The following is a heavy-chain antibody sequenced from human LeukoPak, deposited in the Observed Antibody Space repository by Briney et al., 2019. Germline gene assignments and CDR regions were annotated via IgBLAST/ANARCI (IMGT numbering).Heavy chain of an antibody. CDR3: AREGVEYPGDYFDY. CDR2: IYSGGST. D-gene: IGHD2/OR15-2a*01. J-gene: IGHJ4*02. V-gene: IGHV3-66*01. CDR1: GFTVSSNY. Sequence: RPGGSLRLSCAASGFTVSSNYMSWVRQAPGKGLEWVSVIYSGGSTYYADSVKGRFTISRDNSKNTLYLQMNSLRAEDTAVYYCAREGVEYPGDYFDYWGQGTLVTVSS.